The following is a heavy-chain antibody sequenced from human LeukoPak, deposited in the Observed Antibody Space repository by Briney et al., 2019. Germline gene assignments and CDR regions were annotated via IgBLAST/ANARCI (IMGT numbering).Heavy chain of an antibody. J-gene: IGHJ6*03. Sequence: SETLSLTCAVYGGSFSGYYWSWIRQPPGKGLEWIGEINHSGSTNYNPSLKSRVTISVDTSKNQFSLELSSVTAADTAVYYCARGVKYSSSSGYYYYYMDVWGKGTTVTVSS. CDR3: ARGVKYSSSSGYYYYYMDV. D-gene: IGHD6-6*01. V-gene: IGHV4-34*01. CDR2: INHSGST. CDR1: GGSFSGYY.